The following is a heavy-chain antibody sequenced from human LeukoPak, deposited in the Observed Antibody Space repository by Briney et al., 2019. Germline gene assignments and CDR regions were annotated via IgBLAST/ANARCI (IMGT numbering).Heavy chain of an antibody. CDR2: INHSGST. CDR1: GGSFSGYY. Sequence: SETLSLTCAVYGGSFSGYYWSWIRQPPGKGLEWIGEINHSGSTNYNPSLKSRVTISVDTSKNQFSLKLSSVPAADTAVYYCARVGGYAFDYWGQGTLVTVSS. D-gene: IGHD5-12*01. V-gene: IGHV4-34*01. J-gene: IGHJ4*02. CDR3: ARVGGYAFDY.